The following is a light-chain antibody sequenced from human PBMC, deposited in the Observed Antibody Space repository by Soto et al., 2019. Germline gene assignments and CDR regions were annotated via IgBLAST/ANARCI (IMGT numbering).Light chain of an antibody. CDR2: GAS. CDR1: QSVSSNY. J-gene: IGKJ2*01. Sequence: EIVLTQSPCTLSLSPGERATLSCRASQSVSSNYFSWYQQKPGQAPRLLIYGASSRATGIPDRFSGSGSGREFTLTISRLEPEDFALYYCQHYGRSAYTFGQGTTLENK. CDR3: QHYGRSAYT. V-gene: IGKV3-20*01.